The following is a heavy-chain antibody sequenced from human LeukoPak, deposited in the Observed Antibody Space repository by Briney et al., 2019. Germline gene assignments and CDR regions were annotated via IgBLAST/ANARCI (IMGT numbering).Heavy chain of an antibody. CDR1: GGSISSYY. D-gene: IGHD6-13*01. V-gene: IGHV4-59*01. CDR2: IYYSGST. CDR3: AYSSSWYYFDY. Sequence: PSETLSLTCTVSGGSISSYYWSWLRQPPGKGLEWVGYIYYSGSTNYNPSLKSRVTISVDTSKNQFSLKLSSVTAADTAVYYCAYSSSWYYFDYWGQGTLVTVSS. J-gene: IGHJ4*02.